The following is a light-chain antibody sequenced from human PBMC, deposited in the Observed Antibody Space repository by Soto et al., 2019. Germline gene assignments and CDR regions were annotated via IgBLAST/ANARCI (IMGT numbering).Light chain of an antibody. CDR2: AAS. CDR1: QDINNY. Sequence: DIQMTQSPSAMSASVGDRVTITCRASQDINNYLVWFQQKPGTVPKRLIYAASSLQSGVPSRFSGSRSGTEFTLTISSLQPEDFATYYCLQHNGYPLTFGGGTKVEIK. CDR3: LQHNGYPLT. V-gene: IGKV1-17*03. J-gene: IGKJ4*01.